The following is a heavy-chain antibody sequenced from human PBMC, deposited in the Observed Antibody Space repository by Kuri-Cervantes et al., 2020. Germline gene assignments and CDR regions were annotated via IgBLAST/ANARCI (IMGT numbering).Heavy chain of an antibody. V-gene: IGHV3-64*02. J-gene: IGHJ4*02. D-gene: IGHD2-15*01. CDR1: GFTLNDHA. CDR3: ATFLGGAFHETY. Sequence: GESLKISCVASGFTLNDHAMHWVRQAPGKALEYISAIGSHGANTYYADSVKGRFTISTDSSRNTLYLQMGSLRAEDTAVYYCATFLGGAFHETYWGQGTLVTVSS. CDR2: IGSHGANT.